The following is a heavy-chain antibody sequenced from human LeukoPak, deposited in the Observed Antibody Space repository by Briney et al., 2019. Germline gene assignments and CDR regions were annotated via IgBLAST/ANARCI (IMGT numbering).Heavy chain of an antibody. Sequence: SETLSLTCTVSGGSISSGSYYWSWIRQPAGKGLEWIRRIYTSGSTNYNPSLKSRVTISVDTSKNQFSLKLSSVTAADTAVYYCARDRSGGFGDYNWFDPWGQGTLVTVSS. CDR2: IYTSGST. V-gene: IGHV4-61*02. CDR3: ARDRSGGFGDYNWFDP. D-gene: IGHD3-10*01. CDR1: GGSISSGSYY. J-gene: IGHJ5*02.